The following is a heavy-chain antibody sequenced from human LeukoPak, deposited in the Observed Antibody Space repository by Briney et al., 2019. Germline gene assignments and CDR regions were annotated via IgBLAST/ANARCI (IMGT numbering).Heavy chain of an antibody. CDR3: AREGHYYDSSGYYF. CDR1: GFTFSSYG. J-gene: IGHJ4*02. CDR2: ISYDGSNK. Sequence: GGSLRLSCAASGFTFSSYGMHWVRQAPGKGLEWVAVISYDGSNKYYADSVKGRFTISRDNSKNTLYLQINSLRDEDTAVYYCAREGHYYDSSGYYFWGQGTLVTVSS. D-gene: IGHD3-22*01. V-gene: IGHV3-30*03.